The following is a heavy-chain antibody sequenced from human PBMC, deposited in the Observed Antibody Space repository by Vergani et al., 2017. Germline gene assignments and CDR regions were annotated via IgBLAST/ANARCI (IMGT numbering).Heavy chain of an antibody. J-gene: IGHJ4*02. CDR2: INPSGGHT. CDR1: GYTFSNYY. Sequence: QVQVVQSGAEVKKSGASVKVSCKTSGYTFSNYYMHWVRQAPGQGLEWMGIINPSGGHTNYAQKFQGRVTMTRDTSTSTVYMELSSLRSEDTAIYYCASNSPYCGGDCYFDYWGQGTLVTVSS. D-gene: IGHD2-21*02. V-gene: IGHV1-46*01. CDR3: ASNSPYCGGDCYFDY.